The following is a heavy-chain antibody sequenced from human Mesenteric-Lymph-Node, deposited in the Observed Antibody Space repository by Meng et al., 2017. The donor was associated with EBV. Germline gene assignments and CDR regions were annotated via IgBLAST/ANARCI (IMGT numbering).Heavy chain of an antibody. CDR1: CGSISNDGYS. D-gene: IGHD4-17*01. Sequence: QLQLQGSRSGLVKPSQTLSLTCAVSCGSISNDGYSWSWIRQPPGKGLEWIGYIYHSGSTYSNPSLKSRVTISVDRSKNQFSLKLNSVTAADTAVYYCARASVYGDYDNWFDPWGQGTLVTVSS. J-gene: IGHJ5*02. V-gene: IGHV4-30-2*01. CDR3: ARASVYGDYDNWFDP. CDR2: IYHSGST.